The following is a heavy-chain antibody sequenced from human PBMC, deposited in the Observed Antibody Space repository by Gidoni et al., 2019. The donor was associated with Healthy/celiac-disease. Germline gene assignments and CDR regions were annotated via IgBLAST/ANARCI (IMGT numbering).Heavy chain of an antibody. Sequence: QVQLQQWGAGLLKPSETLSLTCAVYGGSFSGYYWSWIRQPPGKGLEWIGEINHSGTTNYNPSLKSRVTISVDTSKNQFSLKLSSVTAADTAVYYCARGLTYDYVWGSYRPQYFDYWGQGTLVTVSS. CDR1: GGSFSGYY. CDR2: INHSGTT. D-gene: IGHD3-16*02. CDR3: ARGLTYDYVWGSYRPQYFDY. J-gene: IGHJ4*02. V-gene: IGHV4-34*01.